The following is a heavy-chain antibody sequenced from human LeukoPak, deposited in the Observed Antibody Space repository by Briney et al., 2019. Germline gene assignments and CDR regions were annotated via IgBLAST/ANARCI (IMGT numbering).Heavy chain of an antibody. J-gene: IGHJ4*02. CDR2: ISSSSSYI. CDR3: ARDRGSGSYYTALDY. CDR1: GFTFSSYS. V-gene: IGHV3-21*01. Sequence: GGSLRLSCAASGFTFSSYSMNWVRQAPGKGLEWVSSISSSSSYIYYVDSVKGRFTISRDNAKNSLYLQMNSLRAEDTAVYYCARDRGSGSYYTALDYWGQGTLVTVSS. D-gene: IGHD3-10*01.